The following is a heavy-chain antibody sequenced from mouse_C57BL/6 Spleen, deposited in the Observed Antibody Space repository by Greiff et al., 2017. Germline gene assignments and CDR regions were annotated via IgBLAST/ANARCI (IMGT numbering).Heavy chain of an antibody. V-gene: IGHV1-15*01. CDR1: GYTFTDYE. Sequence: VQLQQSGAELVRPGASVTLSCKASGYTFTDYEMHWVKQTPVHGLEWIGAIDPETGGTAYNQKFKGKAILTADKSSSTAYMELRSLTAEDSAVXYCTRVGGDYWGQGTTLTVAS. CDR3: TRVGGDY. J-gene: IGHJ2*01. CDR2: IDPETGGT.